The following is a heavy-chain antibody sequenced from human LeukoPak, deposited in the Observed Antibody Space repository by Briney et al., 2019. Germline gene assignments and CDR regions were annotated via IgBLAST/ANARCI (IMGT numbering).Heavy chain of an antibody. CDR1: GDSISSGDYY. CDR2: IYYSGST. V-gene: IGHV4-31*03. J-gene: IGHJ5*02. D-gene: IGHD3-10*01. CDR3: ARTHYYGSGTTSPPNWFDP. Sequence: PSETLSLTCTVSGDSISSGDYYWSWIRQHPGKGLEWIGYIYYSGSTYYNPSLKSRVTISVDTSKNQFSLKLSSVTAADTAVYYCARTHYYGSGTTSPPNWFDPWGQGTLVTVSS.